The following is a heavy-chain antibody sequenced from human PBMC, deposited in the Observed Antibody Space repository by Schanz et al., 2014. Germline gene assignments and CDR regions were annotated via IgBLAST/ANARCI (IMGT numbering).Heavy chain of an antibody. D-gene: IGHD3-9*01. J-gene: IGHJ4*02. CDR3: AKQIHYDILTVTRN. CDR2: LSGSGGST. CDR1: GFPFISYA. V-gene: IGHV3-23*04. Sequence: VQLVESGGGLVKPGGPLRLSCAASGFPFISYALSWVRQAPGKGLEWVSALSGSGGSTYYADSVKGRFTISRDNSKNTLYLQMNSLRAEDTAVYYCAKQIHYDILTVTRNWGQGTLVTVSS.